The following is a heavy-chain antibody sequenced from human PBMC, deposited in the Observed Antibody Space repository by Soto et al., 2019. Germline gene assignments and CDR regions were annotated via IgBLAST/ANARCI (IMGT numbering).Heavy chain of an antibody. Sequence: QVQLQESGPGLVKPSGTLSLTCAVSGGSISSSNWWSWVRQPPGKGLEWIGEIFHNGNTYSNPSLTGRGTMSVDKSKNQFCLNLNSVTAADTAVYYCSSRTYAMDVWGQGTTVTVSS. CDR1: GGSISSSNW. CDR3: SSRTYAMDV. V-gene: IGHV4-4*02. J-gene: IGHJ6*02. CDR2: IFHNGNT.